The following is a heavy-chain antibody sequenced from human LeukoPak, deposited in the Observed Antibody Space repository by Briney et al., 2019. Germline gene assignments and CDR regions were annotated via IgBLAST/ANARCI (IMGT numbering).Heavy chain of an antibody. D-gene: IGHD6-13*01. Sequence: GGSLRLSCAAPGFTFSSYGMHWVRQAPGKGLGWVAVIWYDGSNKYYADSVKGRFTISRDNSKNTLYLQMNSLRAEDTAVYYCAKDLRGYSSSWYYFDYWGQGTLVTVSS. CDR1: GFTFSSYG. CDR3: AKDLRGYSSSWYYFDY. J-gene: IGHJ4*02. V-gene: IGHV3-33*06. CDR2: IWYDGSNK.